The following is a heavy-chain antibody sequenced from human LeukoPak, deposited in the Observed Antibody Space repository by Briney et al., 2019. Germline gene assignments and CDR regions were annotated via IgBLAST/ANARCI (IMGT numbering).Heavy chain of an antibody. CDR3: ASSRYSGSYFDY. CDR1: GFTFSSYW. J-gene: IGHJ4*02. D-gene: IGHD1-26*01. CDR2: INSDGSSI. V-gene: IGHV3-74*03. Sequence: GGSLRLSCAASGFTFSSYWMHWVRQAPGKGLVWVSRINSDGSSITYADSAKGRFTISRENAKNSLYLQMNSLRAGDTAVYYCASSRYSGSYFDYWGQGTLVTVSS.